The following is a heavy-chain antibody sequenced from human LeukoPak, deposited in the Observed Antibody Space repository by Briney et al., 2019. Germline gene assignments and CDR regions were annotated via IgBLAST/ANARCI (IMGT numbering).Heavy chain of an antibody. CDR3: ARLIVVVPAASPLDDY. CDR1: GFTFSSYA. D-gene: IGHD2-2*01. V-gene: IGHV3-30-3*01. J-gene: IGHJ4*02. CDR2: ISYDGSNK. Sequence: GGSLRLSCAASGFTFSSYAMHWVRQAPGKGLEWVAVISYDGSNKYYADSVKGRFTISRDNSKNTLYLQMNSLRAEDTAVYYCARLIVVVPAASPLDDYWGQGTLVTVSS.